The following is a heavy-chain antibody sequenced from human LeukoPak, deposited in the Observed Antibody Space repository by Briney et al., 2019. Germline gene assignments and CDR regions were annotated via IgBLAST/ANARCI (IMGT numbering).Heavy chain of an antibody. V-gene: IGHV3-11*01. CDR2: ITNGGSTL. CDR3: ARSIGLTGGGVDV. J-gene: IGHJ6*02. Sequence: GGSLRPSCAASGFAFSNFAMSWVRQAPGKGLEWVSYITNGGSTLHHADSVKGRFTISRDNAKKTLYLQMNSLRAEDTAVYYCARSIGLTGGGVDVWGQGTTVTVSS. D-gene: IGHD3-9*01. CDR1: GFAFSNFA.